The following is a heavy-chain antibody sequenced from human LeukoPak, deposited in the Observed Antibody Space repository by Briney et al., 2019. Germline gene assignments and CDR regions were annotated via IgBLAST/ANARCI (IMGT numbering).Heavy chain of an antibody. CDR3: ARHYSSSWTDAFDI. J-gene: IGHJ3*02. D-gene: IGHD6-13*01. CDR1: GGSISSYY. Sequence: KPSETLSLTCTVSGGSISSYYWSWIRQPPGKGLEWIGDIYYSGSTNYNPSLKSRVTISVDTSKNQFSLKLSSVTAADTAVYYCARHYSSSWTDAFDIWGQGTMVTVSS. V-gene: IGHV4-59*08. CDR2: IYYSGST.